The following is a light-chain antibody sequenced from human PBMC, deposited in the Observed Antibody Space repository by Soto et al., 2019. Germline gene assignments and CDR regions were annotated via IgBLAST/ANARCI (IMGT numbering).Light chain of an antibody. V-gene: IGKV3-20*01. J-gene: IGKJ2*01. CDR1: QSVSSSY. CDR2: VAS. CDR3: QKYGSSPYT. Sequence: EIVLTQSPGTLSLSPGERATLSCRASQSVSSSYLAWYQQKPGQAPRLLIYVASSRATCIPDRFSGSGSGTDFTLTISRLEPEDFAMYYCQKYGSSPYTFGQGTKLEIK.